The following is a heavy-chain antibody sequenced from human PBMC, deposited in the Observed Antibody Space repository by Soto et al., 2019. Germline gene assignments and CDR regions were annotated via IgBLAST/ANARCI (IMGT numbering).Heavy chain of an antibody. V-gene: IGHV4-4*02. J-gene: IGHJ4*02. CDR2: IYHSGST. Sequence: QVQVQESGPGLVKPSGTLSLTCAVSGVSISSSSWWSWVRQPPGKGLEWIGEIYHSGSTNYNPSLKSRVAMSGAKSKNQFSLKLTSGTAAETAVYYCAGGFGSGHYDYWGQGTLVTVSS. CDR3: AGGFGSGHYDY. CDR1: GVSISSSSW. D-gene: IGHD3-10*01.